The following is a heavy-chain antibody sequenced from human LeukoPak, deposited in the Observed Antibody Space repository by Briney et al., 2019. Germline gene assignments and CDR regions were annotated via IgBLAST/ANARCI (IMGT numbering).Heavy chain of an antibody. CDR3: ARTLGYCGSTSCYEVLDY. CDR2: VSAYNAHT. CDR1: GYTFTNYG. J-gene: IGHJ4*02. Sequence: ASVKVSCKASGYTFTNYGFPWVRQAPGQGLEWVGWVSAYNAHTNYAQKVQGRVTMTTDTSTSTAYMELRSLRSDDTAVYYCARTLGYCGSTSCYEVLDYWGQGTLVTVSS. D-gene: IGHD2-2*01. V-gene: IGHV1-18*04.